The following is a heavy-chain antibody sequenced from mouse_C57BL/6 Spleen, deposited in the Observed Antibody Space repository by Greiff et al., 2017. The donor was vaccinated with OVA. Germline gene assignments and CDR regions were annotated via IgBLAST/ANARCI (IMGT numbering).Heavy chain of an antibody. J-gene: IGHJ4*01. V-gene: IGHV1-26*01. CDR3: AREALYYCAMDY. CDR1: GYTFTDYY. Sequence: EVQLQQSGPELVKPGASVKISCKASGYTFTDYYMNWVKQSHGKSLEWIGDINPNNGGTSYNQKFKGKATLTVDKSSSTAYMELRSLTSEDSAVYYCAREALYYCAMDYWGQGTSVTVSS. CDR2: INPNNGGT.